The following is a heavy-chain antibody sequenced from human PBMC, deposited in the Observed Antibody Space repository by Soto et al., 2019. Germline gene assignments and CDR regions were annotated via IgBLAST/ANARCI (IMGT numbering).Heavy chain of an antibody. V-gene: IGHV1-3*01. D-gene: IGHD6-19*01. CDR3: ARELSSGDDAFDI. J-gene: IGHJ3*02. CDR2: INAGNGDT. Sequence: ASVKVSCKASGYTFTSYAMHWVRQAPGQRLEWMGWINAGNGDTEHSQRFQGRVTITRDISASTAYMELSSLRSEDTAVYYCARELSSGDDAFDIWGQGTMVTVSS. CDR1: GYTFTSYA.